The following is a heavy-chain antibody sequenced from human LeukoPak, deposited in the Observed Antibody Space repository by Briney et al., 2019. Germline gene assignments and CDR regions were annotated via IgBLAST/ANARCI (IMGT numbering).Heavy chain of an antibody. Sequence: ASVKVSCKASGYTFTSYYMHWVRQAPGQGLEWMGIINPSGGSTSYAQKFQGRVTMTEDTSTDTAYMELSSLRSEDTAVYYCASRHYYDSSGFAFDIWGQGTMVTVSS. V-gene: IGHV1-46*01. J-gene: IGHJ3*02. D-gene: IGHD3-22*01. CDR2: INPSGGST. CDR1: GYTFTSYY. CDR3: ASRHYYDSSGFAFDI.